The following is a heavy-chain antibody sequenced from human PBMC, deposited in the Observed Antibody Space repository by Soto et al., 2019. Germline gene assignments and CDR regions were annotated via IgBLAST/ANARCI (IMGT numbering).Heavy chain of an antibody. CDR1: GFTFSGSA. D-gene: IGHD1-1*01. CDR3: TRLTSLGIPGQAVELHAFDI. Sequence: GGSLRLSCAASGFTFSGSAMHWVRQASGKGLEWVGRIRSKANSYATAYAASVKGRFTISRDDSKNTAYLQMNSLKTEDTAVYYCTRLTSLGIPGQAVELHAFDIWGQGTMVTVSS. J-gene: IGHJ3*02. CDR2: IRSKANSYAT. V-gene: IGHV3-73*01.